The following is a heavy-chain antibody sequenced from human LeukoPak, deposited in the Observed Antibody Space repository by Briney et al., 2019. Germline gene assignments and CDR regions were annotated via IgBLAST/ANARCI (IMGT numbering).Heavy chain of an antibody. CDR1: GYSFTSYW. CDR2: IYPGDSDT. CDR3: AILGYSSSWYGIFDY. V-gene: IGHV5-51*01. Sequence: GESLKISCKGSGYSFTSYWIGWARQMPGKGLEWMGIIYPGDSDTRYSPSFQGQVTISADKSISTAYLQWSSLKASDTAMYYCAILGYSSSWYGIFDYWGQGTLVTVSS. J-gene: IGHJ4*02. D-gene: IGHD6-13*01.